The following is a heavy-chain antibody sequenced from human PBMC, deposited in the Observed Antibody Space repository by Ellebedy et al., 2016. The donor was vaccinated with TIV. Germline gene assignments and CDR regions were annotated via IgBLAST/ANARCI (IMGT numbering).Heavy chain of an antibody. CDR2: ISYDGNNK. D-gene: IGHD3-9*01. J-gene: IGHJ5*02. Sequence: PGGSLRLSCAASGFSVRNYAIFWVRQAPGRGLEWVALISYDGNNKYYGDSVKGRSTLSRDYSHNTVDLQMTRLRPEDSAVYYCARGRFNLLTEGHYLHLWGPGTLVTISS. V-gene: IGHV3-30*03. CDR1: GFSVRNYA. CDR3: ARGRFNLLTEGHYLHL.